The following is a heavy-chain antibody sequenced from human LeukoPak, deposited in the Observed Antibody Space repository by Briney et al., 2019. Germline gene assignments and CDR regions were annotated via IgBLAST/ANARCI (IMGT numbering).Heavy chain of an antibody. Sequence: SVKVSCKASGGTFSSYAISWVRQAPGQGLEWMGGIIPIFGTANYAQKFQGRVTITADESTSTAYMELSSLRSEDTAVYYCARAGLAAAGTLDYWGQGTLATVSS. J-gene: IGHJ4*02. V-gene: IGHV1-69*13. D-gene: IGHD6-13*01. CDR2: IIPIFGTA. CDR1: GGTFSSYA. CDR3: ARAGLAAAGTLDY.